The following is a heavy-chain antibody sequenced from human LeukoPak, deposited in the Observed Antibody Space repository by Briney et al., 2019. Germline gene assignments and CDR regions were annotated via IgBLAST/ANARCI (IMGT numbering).Heavy chain of an antibody. CDR1: GFSFSSYG. CDR2: IRYDGSNK. Sequence: PGGSLRLSCAASGFSFSSYGMHWVRHAPGKGLEWVAFIRYDGSNKYYADSVNGRFTISRDNSKNTLYLQMNSLRAEDTAVYYCATERNYHDSSGYHAFDYWGQGTLVTVSS. D-gene: IGHD3-22*01. CDR3: ATERNYHDSSGYHAFDY. V-gene: IGHV3-30*02. J-gene: IGHJ4*02.